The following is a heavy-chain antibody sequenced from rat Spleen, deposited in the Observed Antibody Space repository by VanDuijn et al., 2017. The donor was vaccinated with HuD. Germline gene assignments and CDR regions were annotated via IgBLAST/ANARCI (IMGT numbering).Heavy chain of an antibody. Sequence: EVQLQESGPGLVKPSQSLSLTCSVTGYSITSSYRWNWIRKFPGNKLEWMGYINSAGSTNYNPSLKSRISITRDTSKNQFFLQVNSVTTEDTATDYWSREGLATTTYFDYWGQGVMVTVSS. CDR3: SREGLATTTYFDY. CDR1: GYSITSSYR. CDR2: INSAGST. V-gene: IGHV3-3*01. D-gene: IGHD1-10*01. J-gene: IGHJ2*01.